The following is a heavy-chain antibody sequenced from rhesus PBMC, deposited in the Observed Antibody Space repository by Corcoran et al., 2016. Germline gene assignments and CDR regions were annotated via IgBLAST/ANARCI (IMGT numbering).Heavy chain of an antibody. Sequence: QVQLVQSGAEVKKPGSSVKVSCKASGYTFTDYYMHWVRQAPGQGLEWMGEINPKTGGINDAQKCQGRVTMTRDTATSTAYMELSSLRSEDTAVYYCARDLDYWGQGVLVTVSS. CDR3: ARDLDY. V-gene: IGHV1-138*01. J-gene: IGHJ4*01. CDR2: INPKTGGI. CDR1: GYTFTDYY.